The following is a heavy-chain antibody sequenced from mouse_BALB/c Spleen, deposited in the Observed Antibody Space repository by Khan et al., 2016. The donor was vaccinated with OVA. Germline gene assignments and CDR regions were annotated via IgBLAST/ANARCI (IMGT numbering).Heavy chain of an antibody. CDR1: GDSIPLGY. CDR2: ISYSGST. CDR3: AGTSYYGNYDYAY. Sequence: EVQLQESGPSLVKPSQTLSLTCSVTGDSIPLGYWNWIRKFPGHKLEYMGYISYSGSTYYNPSLKSRISITRDTSKNQNYLQLNSMTTEYSAKDYCAGTSYYGNYDYAYWGQGTTLTVSS. D-gene: IGHD2-10*01. V-gene: IGHV3-8*02. J-gene: IGHJ2*01.